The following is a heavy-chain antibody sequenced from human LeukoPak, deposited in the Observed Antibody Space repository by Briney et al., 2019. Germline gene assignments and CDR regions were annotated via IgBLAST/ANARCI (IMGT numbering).Heavy chain of an antibody. CDR2: IYYSGST. CDR1: GGSISSYY. J-gene: IGHJ4*02. CDR3: ARGGHGYSSGWDNYFDY. Sequence: SETLSLTCTVSGGSISSYYWSWIRQPPGKGLEWIGYIYYSGSTSYNPSLKSRVTISVDTSMNQFSLKLSSVTAADTAVYYCARGGHGYSSGWDNYFDYWGQGTLVTVSS. D-gene: IGHD6-19*01. V-gene: IGHV4-59*01.